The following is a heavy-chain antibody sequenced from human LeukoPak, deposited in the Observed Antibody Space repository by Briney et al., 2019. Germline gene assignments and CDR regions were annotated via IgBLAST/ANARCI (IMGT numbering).Heavy chain of an antibody. V-gene: IGHV3-23*05. D-gene: IGHD4-17*01. CDR1: GFSFSNYA. J-gene: IGHJ4*02. CDR3: AKDRYSGAAPDS. CDR2: IDQTASRT. Sequence: GGSLRLSCAASGFSFSNYAMNWVRQAPGKGLEWVSAIDQTASRTYYADSVKGRFTVSRDNSNNMVYLQMNTLRADDTALYFCAKDRYSGAAPDSWGQGTLVTVSS.